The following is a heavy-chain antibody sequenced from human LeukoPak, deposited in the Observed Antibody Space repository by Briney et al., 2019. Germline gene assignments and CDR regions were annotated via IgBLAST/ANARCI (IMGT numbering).Heavy chain of an antibody. CDR1: GFTFSSYW. V-gene: IGHV3-7*01. J-gene: IGHJ4*02. CDR2: IKQDGSEK. Sequence: GGSLRLSCAASGFTFSSYWMSWVRQAPGKGLEWVANIKQDGSEKYYVDSVKGRFTISRDNAKNSLYLQMNSLRAEDTAVYYCARGVTTVVRLFDSWAQGTLVTVSS. CDR3: ARGVTTVVRLFDS. D-gene: IGHD4-23*01.